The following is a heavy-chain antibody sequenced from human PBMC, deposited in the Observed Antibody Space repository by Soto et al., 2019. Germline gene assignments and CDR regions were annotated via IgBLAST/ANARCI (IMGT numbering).Heavy chain of an antibody. Sequence: EVQLVESGGGLVKPGGSLRLSCAVSGFTVSNVGMNWVRQAPGKGLKWVGHVESKADGGTVKYASPVKGRFTISRDDSTNNLFLQMTSLQREDTALYYCTTDSGFDQGFDFWGQGALVTVSS. CDR1: GFTVSNVG. D-gene: IGHD5-12*01. CDR3: TTDSGFDQGFDF. CDR2: VESKADGGTV. V-gene: IGHV3-15*07. J-gene: IGHJ4*02.